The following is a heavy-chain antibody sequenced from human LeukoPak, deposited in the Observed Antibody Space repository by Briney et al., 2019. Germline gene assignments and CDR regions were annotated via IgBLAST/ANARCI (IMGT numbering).Heavy chain of an antibody. J-gene: IGHJ4*02. Sequence: GGSLRLSCAASGFTFSSHWIHWVRQAPGRGVVWVSRINNDGSGTRYADSVKGRFTISRDNAKNTLHLQMNGLRAEDTAVYYCARGSVADSFDYWGQGTLVTVSS. D-gene: IGHD6-19*01. CDR2: INNDGSGT. CDR1: GFTFSSHW. V-gene: IGHV3-74*01. CDR3: ARGSVADSFDY.